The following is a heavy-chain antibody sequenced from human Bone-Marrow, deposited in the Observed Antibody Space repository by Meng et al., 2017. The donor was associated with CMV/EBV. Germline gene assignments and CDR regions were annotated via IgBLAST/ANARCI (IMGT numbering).Heavy chain of an antibody. CDR3: AREQGAMGGNYYYAMDV. J-gene: IGHJ6*02. V-gene: IGHV3-20*04. CDR2: INWNGGST. Sequence: GESLKISCAASGFTFDDYGMSWVRQAPGKGLEWVSGINWNGGSTGYADSVKGRFTISRDNAKNALSLEMNSLRAEDMAVDYCAREQGAMGGNYYYAMDVWGQGTTGTVSS. CDR1: GFTFDDYG. D-gene: IGHD3-10*01.